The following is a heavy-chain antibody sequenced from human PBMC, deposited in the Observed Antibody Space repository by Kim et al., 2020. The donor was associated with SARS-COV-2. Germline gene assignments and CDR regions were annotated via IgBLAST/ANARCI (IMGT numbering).Heavy chain of an antibody. CDR3: ARDQLEFFGVVITYWYFDL. V-gene: IGHV3-48*03. J-gene: IGHJ2*01. CDR1: GFTFSSYE. Sequence: GGSLRLSCAASGFTFSSYEMNWVRQAPGKGLEWVSYISSSGSTIYYADSVKGRFTISRDNAKNSLYLQMNSLRAEDTAVYYCARDQLEFFGVVITYWYFDLWGRGTLVTVSS. D-gene: IGHD3-3*01. CDR2: ISSSGSTI.